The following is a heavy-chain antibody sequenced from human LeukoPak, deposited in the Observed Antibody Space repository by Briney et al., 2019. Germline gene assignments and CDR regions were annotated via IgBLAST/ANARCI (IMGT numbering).Heavy chain of an antibody. CDR3: ARGRILDY. J-gene: IGHJ4*02. CDR2: IYQSGSI. CDR1: GYSISSGDC. V-gene: IGHV4-38-2*02. D-gene: IGHD2-21*01. Sequence: PSEPRSLTCTVSGYSISSGDCGGWVRQPPGNGLEWIGFIYQSGSINHNPSIKSRVSISVHTTKNQFSLNLSSVTAAPTAGYYCARGRILDYWGQGTLVTVSS.